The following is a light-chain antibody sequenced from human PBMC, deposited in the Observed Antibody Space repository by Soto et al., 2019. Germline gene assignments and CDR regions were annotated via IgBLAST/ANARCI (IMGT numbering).Light chain of an antibody. V-gene: IGLV2-14*01. CDR2: TVS. CDR1: SSDVGANIF. CDR3: SSFTTDSTYV. Sequence: QSALTQPASVSGSPGQSITISCTGTSSDVGANIFVSWYQQHPGKVPKLMIYTVSSRPSGVSQRFSGSKSVNTASLTISGLQAEDEADYYCSSFTTDSTYVFGTGTKLTVL. J-gene: IGLJ1*01.